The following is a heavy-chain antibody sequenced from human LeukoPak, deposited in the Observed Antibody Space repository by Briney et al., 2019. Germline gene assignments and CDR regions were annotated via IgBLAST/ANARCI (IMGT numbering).Heavy chain of an antibody. J-gene: IGHJ4*02. Sequence: ASVKASCKASGGTFSSYAISWVRQAPGQGLEWMGRIIPILGIANYAQKFQGRVTITADKSTSTAYMELSSLRSEDTAVYYCARDQGYSYGLYFDYWGQGTLVTVSS. CDR2: IIPILGIA. D-gene: IGHD5-18*01. V-gene: IGHV1-69*04. CDR3: ARDQGYSYGLYFDY. CDR1: GGTFSSYA.